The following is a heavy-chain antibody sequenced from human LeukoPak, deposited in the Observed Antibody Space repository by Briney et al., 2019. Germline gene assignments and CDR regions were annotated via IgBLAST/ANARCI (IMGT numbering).Heavy chain of an antibody. D-gene: IGHD3-3*01. CDR2: TYYRSKWYN. Sequence: SQTLSLTCAISGDSVSSNSAAWNWIRQSPSRGLEWLGRTYYRSKWYNDYAVSVKSRITINPDTSKNQFSLQLNSVTPEDTAVYYCARIPFVYDFWSGKDAFDIWGQGTMVTVSS. CDR1: GDSVSSNSAA. CDR3: ARIPFVYDFWSGKDAFDI. V-gene: IGHV6-1*01. J-gene: IGHJ3*02.